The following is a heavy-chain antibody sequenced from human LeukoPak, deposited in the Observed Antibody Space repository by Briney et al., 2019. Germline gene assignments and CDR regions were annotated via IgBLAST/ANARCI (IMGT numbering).Heavy chain of an antibody. CDR1: GDSISSYY. V-gene: IGHV4-59*08. D-gene: IGHD4-11*01. CDR2: IYYSGGT. J-gene: IGHJ6*02. CDR3: ARHGAGTTGRLYYYNGMDV. Sequence: TSETLSLTCTVSGDSISSYYWSWTRQSPGKGLEWIGHIYYSGGTRYNASLKSRLTISVDTSKKQFSLKVTSVTAADTAVYYCARHGAGTTGRLYYYNGMDVWGQGTTVTVSS.